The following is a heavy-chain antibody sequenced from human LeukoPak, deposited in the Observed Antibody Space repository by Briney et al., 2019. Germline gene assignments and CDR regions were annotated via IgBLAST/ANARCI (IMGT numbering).Heavy chain of an antibody. V-gene: IGHV3-23*01. D-gene: IGHD2-21*01. CDR1: A. J-gene: IGHJ4*02. Sequence: AMSXVXQAXXXXLXFVSGIYENGGTTYYAYSVKGRFSISRDNSKNTLYLQMDSLRGEDTAVYYCAKDFRIGYSAHFDYWGQGALVTVSS. CDR2: IYENGGTT. CDR3: AKDFRIGYSAHFDY.